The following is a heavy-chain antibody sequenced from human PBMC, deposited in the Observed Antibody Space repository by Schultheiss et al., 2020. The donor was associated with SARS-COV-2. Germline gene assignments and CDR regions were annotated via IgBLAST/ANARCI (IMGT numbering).Heavy chain of an antibody. V-gene: IGHV3-7*01. CDR2: IKQDGSEK. Sequence: GGSLRLSCAASGFTFSSYAMSWVRQAPGKGLEWVAIIKQDGSEKYYVDSVKGRFTISRDNAKNSLYLQMNSLRAEDTAVYYCAKSGAEIIFDYWGQGTLVTVSS. CDR1: GFTFSSYA. J-gene: IGHJ4*02. D-gene: IGHD5-12*01. CDR3: AKSGAEIIFDY.